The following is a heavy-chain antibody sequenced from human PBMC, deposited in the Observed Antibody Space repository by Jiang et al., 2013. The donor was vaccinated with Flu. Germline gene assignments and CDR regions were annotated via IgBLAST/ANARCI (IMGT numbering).Heavy chain of an antibody. V-gene: IGHV4-38-2*02. CDR3: GFGENISAEYFQH. CDR2: IYHSGST. J-gene: IGHJ1*01. CDR1: GYSISSGYY. Sequence: PGLVKPSETLSLTCTVSGYSISSGYYWGWIRQPPGKGLEWIGSIYHSGSTYYNPSLKSRVTISVDTSKNQFSLKLSSVTAADTAVYYCGFGENISAEYFQHWGQGTLVTVSS. D-gene: IGHD3-10*01.